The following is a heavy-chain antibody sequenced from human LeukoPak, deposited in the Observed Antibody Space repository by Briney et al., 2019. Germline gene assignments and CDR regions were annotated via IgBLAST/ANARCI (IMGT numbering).Heavy chain of an antibody. V-gene: IGHV5-51*01. CDR1: GYSFTSYW. CDR3: ARHKSKNDPSHI. Sequence: GESLKISCKGSGYSFTSYWIGWVRQMPGKGLEWMGIIFPGGSDTRYSPSFEGQVTISADKSISTAYLQWRSLKGSDHGRYFRARHKSKNDPSHIWRQGTTVTVSS. J-gene: IGHJ3*02. CDR2: IFPGGSDT.